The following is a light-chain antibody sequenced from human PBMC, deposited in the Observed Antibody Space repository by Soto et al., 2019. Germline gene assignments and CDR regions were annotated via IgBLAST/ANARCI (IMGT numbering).Light chain of an antibody. V-gene: IGKV3-20*01. Sequence: EIVLTQSPGTLSLSPGERATLSCRASQSLSSTYLAWYQQKPSQAPRHLIYGASSRATGIPDRFSGSGSGTDCALTISRLEPEDFAVYYCQHYGTSLRTFGQGTKVEIK. CDR2: GAS. J-gene: IGKJ1*01. CDR1: QSLSSTY. CDR3: QHYGTSLRT.